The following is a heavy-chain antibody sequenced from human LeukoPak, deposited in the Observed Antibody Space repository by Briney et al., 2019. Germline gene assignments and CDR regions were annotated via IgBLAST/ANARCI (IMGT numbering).Heavy chain of an antibody. V-gene: IGHV3-30-3*01. J-gene: IGHJ4*02. CDR3: VKGRYSSSQYVGDH. D-gene: IGHD6-19*01. CDR1: GFTFSSYA. CDR2: ISYDGSNK. Sequence: PGRSLRLSCAASGFTFSSYAMHWVRQAPGKGLEWVAVISYDGSNKYYADSVKGRFTISRDNSKNTLHLLMNSLRAEDTAVYYCVKGRYSSSQYVGDHWGQGTVVTVSS.